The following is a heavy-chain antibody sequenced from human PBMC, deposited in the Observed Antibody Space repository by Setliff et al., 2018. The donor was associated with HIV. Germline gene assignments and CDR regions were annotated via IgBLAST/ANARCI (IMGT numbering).Heavy chain of an antibody. CDR1: GDSLNTYY. D-gene: IGHD3-3*01. V-gene: IGHV4-4*07. J-gene: IGHJ4*02. CDR3: ARGNNDLESFDY. Sequence: PSETLSLTCNVSGDSLNTYYWSWIRQSGGKGLEWICRIYASGKTTFNPSLKSRVRMSVDTSKNKFSLKLTSVTASDTAVYYCARGNNDLESFDYWGQGALVTVSS. CDR2: IYASGKT.